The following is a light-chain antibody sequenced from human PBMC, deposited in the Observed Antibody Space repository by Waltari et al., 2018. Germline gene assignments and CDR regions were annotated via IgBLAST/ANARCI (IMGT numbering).Light chain of an antibody. J-gene: IGKJ4*01. Sequence: DIVMTQSPDSLAVSLGERATLNCKSSPSVLYSSNNKNYLAWYQQKPGHPPKLLIYWASTRESGVPDRFSGSGSGTDFTLTISSLQAEDVAVYYCQQYYSTPLTFGGGTKVEIK. V-gene: IGKV4-1*01. CDR1: PSVLYSSNNKNY. CDR3: QQYYSTPLT. CDR2: WAS.